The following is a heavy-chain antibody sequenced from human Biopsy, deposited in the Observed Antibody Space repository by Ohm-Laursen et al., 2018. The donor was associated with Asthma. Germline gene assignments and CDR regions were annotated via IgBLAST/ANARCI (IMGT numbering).Heavy chain of an antibody. CDR2: IIPMFGAT. J-gene: IGHJ3*02. CDR1: GGSFGNHA. CDR3: ARTYFDFLTGQVHDAFAM. V-gene: IGHV1-69*06. D-gene: IGHD3-9*01. Sequence: SVKVSCKASGGSFGNHAVGWVRQAPGQGLEWMGGIIPMFGATKYAQKFQGRVTFTADKSTNTAYMELSSLRSEDTAVYYCARTYFDFLTGQVHDAFAMWGQGTMVTVSS.